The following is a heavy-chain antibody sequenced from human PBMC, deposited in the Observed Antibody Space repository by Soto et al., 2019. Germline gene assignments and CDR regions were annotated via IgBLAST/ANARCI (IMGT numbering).Heavy chain of an antibody. D-gene: IGHD3-22*01. Sequence: GGSLRLSCAASGFTFSDYYMSWIRQAPGKGLEWVSYISSSGSTIYYADSVKGRFTISRDNAKNSLYLQMNSLRAEDTAVYYCARDYPPDYYDSGGYRYNWFDPWGQGTLVTVSS. V-gene: IGHV3-11*01. CDR2: ISSSGSTI. CDR3: ARDYPPDYYDSGGYRYNWFDP. J-gene: IGHJ5*02. CDR1: GFTFSDYY.